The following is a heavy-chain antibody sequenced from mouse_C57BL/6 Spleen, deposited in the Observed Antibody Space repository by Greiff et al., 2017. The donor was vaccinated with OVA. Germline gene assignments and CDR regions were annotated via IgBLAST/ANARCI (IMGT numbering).Heavy chain of an antibody. CDR1: GYSITSGYY. CDR2: ISYDGSN. CDR3: ARRDYGSHFDY. D-gene: IGHD1-1*01. Sequence: EVQLQESGPGLVKPSQSLSLTCSVTGYSITSGYYWNWIRQFPGNKLEWMGYISYDGSNNYNPSLKNRISITRDTSKNQFFLKLNSVTTEDTATYYCARRDYGSHFDYWGQGTTLTVSS. V-gene: IGHV3-6*01. J-gene: IGHJ2*01.